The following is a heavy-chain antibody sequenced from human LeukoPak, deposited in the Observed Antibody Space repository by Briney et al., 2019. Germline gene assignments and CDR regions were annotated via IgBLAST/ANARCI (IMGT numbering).Heavy chain of an antibody. CDR2: IDPSASYT. D-gene: IGHD3-10*01. Sequence: GESLRISCKGSGYSFTSYWISWVRQMPGKGLEWMGRIDPSASYTNYSTSFQGHVTISADKSISTAYLQWSSLKASDPAMCYCARLGGDMFHAWTPPGFDYWGQGTLVTVSS. CDR3: ARLGGDMFHAWTPPGFDY. J-gene: IGHJ4*02. V-gene: IGHV5-10-1*01. CDR1: GYSFTSYW.